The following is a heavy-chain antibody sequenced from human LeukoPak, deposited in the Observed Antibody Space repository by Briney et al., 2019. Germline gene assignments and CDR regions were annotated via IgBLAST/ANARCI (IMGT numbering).Heavy chain of an antibody. V-gene: IGHV4-39*01. D-gene: IGHD5-12*01. Sequence: SETLSLTCTVSGGSISSSSYYWGWIRQPPGKGLEWIGSIYYSGSTYYNPSLKSRVTISVDTSKNQFSLKLSSVTAADTAVYYCARLRGYLYWGQGTLVTVSS. CDR3: ARLRGYLY. CDR2: IYYSGST. J-gene: IGHJ4*02. CDR1: GGSISSSSYY.